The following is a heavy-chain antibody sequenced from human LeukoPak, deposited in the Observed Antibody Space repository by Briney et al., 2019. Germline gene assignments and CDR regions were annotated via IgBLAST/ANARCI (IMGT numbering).Heavy chain of an antibody. CDR1: GYTFTGYY. CDR2: INPNSGGT. CDR3: ARGYYDSSGYYYDY. V-gene: IGHV1-2*02. D-gene: IGHD3-22*01. Sequence: EASVKVSCKASGYTFTGYYMHWVRQAPGQGLEWMGWINPNSGGTNYAQKFQGRVTMTRDTSISTAYMELSRLRSDDTAVYYCARGYYDSSGYYYDYWGQGTLVTVSS. J-gene: IGHJ4*02.